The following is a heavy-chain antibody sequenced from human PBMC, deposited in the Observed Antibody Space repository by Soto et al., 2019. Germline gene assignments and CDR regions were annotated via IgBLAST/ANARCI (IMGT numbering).Heavy chain of an antibody. Sequence: HPGGSLRLSCAASGFTFSRYAMNWVRQAPGRGLQWISGISVSGDNTSYVESVRGRFTVYRDNSKNALYLQMNNLRAEDTALYYCAKDGKMRTKVWFPAGNGMDVWGQGTTVTVSS. V-gene: IGHV3-23*01. CDR1: GFTFSRYA. J-gene: IGHJ6*02. CDR3: AKDGKMRTKVWFPAGNGMDV. CDR2: ISVSGDNT. D-gene: IGHD3-10*01.